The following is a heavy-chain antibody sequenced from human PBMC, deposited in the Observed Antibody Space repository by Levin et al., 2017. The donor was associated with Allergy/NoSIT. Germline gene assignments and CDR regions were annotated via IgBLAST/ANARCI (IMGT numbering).Heavy chain of an antibody. CDR3: ARHRKERGYSYGYLDY. CDR1: GGSISSSSYY. D-gene: IGHD5-18*01. J-gene: IGHJ4*02. V-gene: IGHV4-39*01. CDR2: IYYSGST. Sequence: GSLRLSCTVSGGSISSSSYYWGWIRQPPGKGLEWIGSIYYSGSTYYNPSLKSRVTISVDTSKNQFSLKLSSVTAADTAVYYCARHRKERGYSYGYLDYWGQGTLVTVSS.